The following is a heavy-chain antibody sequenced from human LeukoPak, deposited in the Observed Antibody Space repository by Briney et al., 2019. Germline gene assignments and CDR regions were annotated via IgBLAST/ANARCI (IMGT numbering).Heavy chain of an antibody. CDR3: ATRNPLYRGYDGYGVYFDY. CDR1: GYTLTSCY. Sequence: ASVKVSCKASGYTLTSCYMHWVRQAPGQGLEWMGIINPSGGSTSYAQKFQGRVTMTEDTSTDPAYMELSSLRSEDTAVYYCATRNPLYRGYDGYGVYFDYWGQGTLVTVSS. CDR2: INPSGGST. J-gene: IGHJ4*02. V-gene: IGHV1-46*01. D-gene: IGHD5-12*01.